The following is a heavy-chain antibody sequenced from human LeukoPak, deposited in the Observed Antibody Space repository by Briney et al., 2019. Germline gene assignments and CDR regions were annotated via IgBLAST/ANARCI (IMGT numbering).Heavy chain of an antibody. J-gene: IGHJ4*02. CDR3: VRGTSDWRGLDF. CDR1: GFTFSNYW. D-gene: IGHD6-19*01. CDR2: IGPDGRVI. V-gene: IGHV3-74*01. Sequence: GGSLRLSCAASGFTFSNYWMHWVRQVPGVGLLWVSCIGPDGRVINYADSVKGRFTISRDSAKNTLYLQMNTLRVDDTALYYCVRGTSDWRGLDFWGQGTLVTVSS.